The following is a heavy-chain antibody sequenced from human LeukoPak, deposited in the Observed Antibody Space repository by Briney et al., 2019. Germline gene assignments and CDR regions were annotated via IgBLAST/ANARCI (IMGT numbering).Heavy chain of an antibody. CDR1: GFTFSSYG. CDR2: ISFDGTIK. CDR3: ARDGVIAVAGRRGKKNWFDP. Sequence: PGGSLRLSCAGSGFTFSSYGIRWVRQAPGKGLEWVAVISFDGTIKYYVDSVKGRFTISRDNSKNTLYLQMNSLRAEDTAVYYCARDGVIAVAGRRGKKNWFDPWGQGTLVTVSS. V-gene: IGHV3-30*03. D-gene: IGHD6-19*01. J-gene: IGHJ5*02.